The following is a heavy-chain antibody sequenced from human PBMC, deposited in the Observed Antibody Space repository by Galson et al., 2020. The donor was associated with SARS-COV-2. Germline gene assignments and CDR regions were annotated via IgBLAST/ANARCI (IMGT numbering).Heavy chain of an antibody. D-gene: IGHD6-19*01. V-gene: IGHV3-33*01. CDR2: IFFDGSDK. CDR1: GFTFSSHA. J-gene: IGHJ4*02. CDR3: ARDGQTSSGWGCDD. Sequence: GGSLRLSCAASGFTFSSHAMHWVRQAPGKGLEWVAQIFFDGSDKYYGDSVKGRFTISRDSSKNTVYLQMNNLRADDTAVYYCARDGQTSSGWGCDDWGQGTLLTVSS.